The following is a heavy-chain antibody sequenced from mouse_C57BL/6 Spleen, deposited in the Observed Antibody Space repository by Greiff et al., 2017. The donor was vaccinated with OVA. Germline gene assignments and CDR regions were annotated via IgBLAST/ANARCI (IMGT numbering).Heavy chain of an antibody. Sequence: QVQLQQSGAELARPGASVKLSCNASGYTFTSYGISWVKQRTGQGLEWIGEIYPRSGNTYYNEKFKGKATLTADKSSSTAYMELRSLTSEDSAVYFCARGSTTVAADWYFDVWGTGTTVTVSS. CDR1: GYTFTSYG. V-gene: IGHV1-81*01. D-gene: IGHD1-1*01. CDR3: ARGSTTVAADWYFDV. CDR2: IYPRSGNT. J-gene: IGHJ1*03.